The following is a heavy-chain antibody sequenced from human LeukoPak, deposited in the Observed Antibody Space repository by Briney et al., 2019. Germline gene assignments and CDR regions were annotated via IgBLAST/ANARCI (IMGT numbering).Heavy chain of an antibody. D-gene: IGHD3-22*01. CDR2: IYYSGST. CDR3: ARSYDSRGYYYYGMDV. Sequence: SETLSLTCTVSGGSISTYYWSWIRQPPGKGLEWIGYIYYSGSTNYNPSLKSRVTISLDTSKNQFSLRLSSVTAADTAVYYCARSYDSRGYYYYGMDVWGQGTTVTVSS. V-gene: IGHV4-59*01. J-gene: IGHJ6*02. CDR1: GGSISTYY.